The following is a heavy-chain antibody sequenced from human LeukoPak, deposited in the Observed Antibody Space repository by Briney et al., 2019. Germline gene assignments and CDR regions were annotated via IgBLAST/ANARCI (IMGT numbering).Heavy chain of an antibody. CDR2: IYYSGST. J-gene: IGHJ4*02. CDR1: GGSISSYY. V-gene: IGHV4-59*08. CDR3: ARHLSGKYFDY. Sequence: PSETLSLTCTISGGSISSYYWSWIRQPPGKGLEWIGYIYYSGSTNYNPSLKSRVTISVDTSKNQFSLKLSSVTAADTAVYYCARHLSGKYFDYWGQGTLVTVSS.